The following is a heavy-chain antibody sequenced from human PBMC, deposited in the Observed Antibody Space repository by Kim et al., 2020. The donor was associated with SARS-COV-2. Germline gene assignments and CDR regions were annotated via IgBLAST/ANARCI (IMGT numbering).Heavy chain of an antibody. D-gene: IGHD6-19*01. Sequence: LKSRVTISVDTSKNQFSLKRSSVTAADTAVYYCARVRPSSGWYDRAHRDYWGQGTLVTVSS. CDR3: ARVRPSSGWYDRAHRDY. J-gene: IGHJ4*02. V-gene: IGHV4-34*01.